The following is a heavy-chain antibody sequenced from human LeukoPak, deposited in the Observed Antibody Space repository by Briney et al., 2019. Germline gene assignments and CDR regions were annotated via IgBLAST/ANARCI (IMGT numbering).Heavy chain of an antibody. V-gene: IGHV1-18*01. CDR2: ISAYNGNT. J-gene: IGHJ4*02. D-gene: IGHD2-8*02. CDR3: ARESPITGIDY. CDR1: DYTFTKYG. Sequence: ASVKVSCKASDYTFTKYGISWVRQAPGQGLEWMGWISAYNGNTNYAQKLQGRVTMTTDTSTSTAYMELRSLRSDDTAVYYCARESPITGIDYWGQGTLVTVSS.